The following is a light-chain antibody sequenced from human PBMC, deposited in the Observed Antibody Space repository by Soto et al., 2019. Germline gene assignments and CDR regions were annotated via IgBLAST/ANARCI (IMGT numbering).Light chain of an antibody. J-gene: IGKJ1*01. CDR2: GAS. CDR1: QSVSSNS. CDR3: QQFGGSPPSWT. Sequence: ERVLTQSPGTLSLSPGERATLSCRASQSVSSNSLAWYQQKPGQAPRLLIYGASSRATGTPDRFSGSGSGTDVTLTISRLEPEDFAVYYCQQFGGSPPSWTFGQGTKVEI. V-gene: IGKV3-20*01.